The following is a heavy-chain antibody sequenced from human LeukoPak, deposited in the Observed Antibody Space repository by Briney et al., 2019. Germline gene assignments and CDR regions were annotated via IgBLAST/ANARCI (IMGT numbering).Heavy chain of an antibody. CDR2: IYYSGST. CDR1: GGSLSSRSGC. V-gene: IGHV4-39*01. CDR3: ARQVYSGTHYFDY. J-gene: IGHJ4*02. Sequence: SETLSLTCTVSGGSLSSRSGCWGWIRQPPGNGLEWIGTIYYSGSTYYNSSLKSRVTISVDTSKNQYSLRLSSVTAADTAVYYCARQVYSGTHYFDYWGQGTLVTVSS. D-gene: IGHD1-26*01.